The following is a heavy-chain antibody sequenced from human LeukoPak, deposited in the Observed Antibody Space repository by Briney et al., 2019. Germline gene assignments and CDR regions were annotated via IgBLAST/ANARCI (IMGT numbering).Heavy chain of an antibody. CDR1: GRSFSGYY. CDR2: INHSGST. V-gene: IGHV4-34*01. D-gene: IGHD6-6*01. CDR3: ARVQYSSSSRDY. Sequence: PSETLSLTCAVYGRSFSGYYWSWIRQPPGKGLEWIGEINHSGSTNYNPSLKSRVTISVDTSKNQFSLKLSSVTAADTAVYYCARVQYSSSSRDYWGQGTLVTVSS. J-gene: IGHJ4*02.